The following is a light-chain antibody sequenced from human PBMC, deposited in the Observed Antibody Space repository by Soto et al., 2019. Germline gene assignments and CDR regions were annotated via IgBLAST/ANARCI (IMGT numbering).Light chain of an antibody. Sequence: SYELTQPPSVSVAPGQTARITCGENNIRSKSVHWYQQKPGQAPVLVVYDDSDRPSGIPERFSGSKSGYAASLTISGLQAEDEADYSCSSYSSTGTLYVFGTGTKVTVL. CDR2: DDS. J-gene: IGLJ1*01. V-gene: IGLV3-21*02. CDR3: SSYSSTGTLYV. CDR1: NIRSKS.